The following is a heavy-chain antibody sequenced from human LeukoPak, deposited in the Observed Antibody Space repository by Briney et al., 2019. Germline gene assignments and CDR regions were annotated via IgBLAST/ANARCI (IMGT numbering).Heavy chain of an antibody. Sequence: GGSLRLSCAASGFTFSSYSMNWVRQAPGKGPEWVSSISSSSSYIYYADSVKGRFTISRDNAKNSLYLQMNSLRAEDTAVYYCARGGTAMVILDYWGQGTLVTVSS. CDR3: ARGGTAMVILDY. CDR1: GFTFSSYS. D-gene: IGHD5-18*01. CDR2: ISSSSSYI. J-gene: IGHJ4*02. V-gene: IGHV3-21*01.